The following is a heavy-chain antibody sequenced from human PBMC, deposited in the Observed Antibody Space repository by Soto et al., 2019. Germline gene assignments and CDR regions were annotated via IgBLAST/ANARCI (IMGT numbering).Heavy chain of an antibody. CDR3: TRHGGSSSWYSPPYYYYGMDV. Sequence: QVQLVQSGAEVKKPGASVKVSCKASGYTFTSYGISWVRQAPGQGLEWMGWISAYNGNTNYAQKLQGRVTMTTDTSTSTAYMELRSLRSDDTAVYYCTRHGGSSSWYSPPYYYYGMDVWGQGTTVTVSS. D-gene: IGHD6-13*01. V-gene: IGHV1-18*01. CDR1: GYTFTSYG. J-gene: IGHJ6*02. CDR2: ISAYNGNT.